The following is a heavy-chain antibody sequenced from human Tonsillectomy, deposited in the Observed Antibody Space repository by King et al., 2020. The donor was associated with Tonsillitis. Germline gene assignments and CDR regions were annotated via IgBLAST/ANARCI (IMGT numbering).Heavy chain of an antibody. Sequence: VQLVESGGGLVQPGRSLRLSCAASGFTFDDYAMHWVRQAPGKGLEWVSGISWNSGSIGYADSVKGRFTISRDNAKNSLYLQVTSLRAEDTALYYCAKDKRVVITTLFDYWGQGTLVTVSS. CDR3: AKDKRVVITTLFDY. J-gene: IGHJ4*02. CDR1: GFTFDDYA. D-gene: IGHD3-22*01. V-gene: IGHV3-9*01. CDR2: ISWNSGSI.